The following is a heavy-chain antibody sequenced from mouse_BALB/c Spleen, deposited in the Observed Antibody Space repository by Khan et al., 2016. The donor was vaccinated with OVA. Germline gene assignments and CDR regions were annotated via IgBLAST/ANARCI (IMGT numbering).Heavy chain of an antibody. CDR3: ARTARIKY. J-gene: IGHJ2*01. D-gene: IGHD1-2*01. CDR1: GYSITSGYG. Sequence: LQQSGPGLVKPSQSLSLTCTVTGYSITSGYGWNWIRQFPGNKLEWMGYISYSGSTNYNPSLKSRISITRDTSKNQFFLQLNSVTTEDTATYYCARTARIKYWGQGTTLTVSS. CDR2: ISYSGST. V-gene: IGHV3-2*02.